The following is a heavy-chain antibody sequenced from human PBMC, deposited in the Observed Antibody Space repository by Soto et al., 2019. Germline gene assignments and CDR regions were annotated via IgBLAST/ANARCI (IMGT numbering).Heavy chain of an antibody. CDR1: GGSISSSNW. J-gene: IGHJ6*02. D-gene: IGHD2-2*02. CDR2: IYHSGST. CDR3: ARGHQIVVVPAAIWDYYYGMDV. V-gene: IGHV4-4*02. Sequence: SETLSLTCAVSGGSISSSNWWSWVRQPPGKGLEWIGEIYHSGSTNYNPSLKSRVTISVDKSKNQFSLKLSSVTAADTAVYYCARGHQIVVVPAAIWDYYYGMDVCGQGTTVTVSS.